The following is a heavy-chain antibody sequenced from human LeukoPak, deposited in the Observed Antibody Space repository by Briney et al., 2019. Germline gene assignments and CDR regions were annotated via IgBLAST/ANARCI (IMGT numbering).Heavy chain of an antibody. J-gene: IGHJ6*02. CDR1: GFSFSGSG. CDR3: ARDLNGGKFLWFRDPKGGMDV. Sequence: PGGSLRLSCAASGFSFSGSGMHWVRQAPGKGLEWMAVIWYDGSKKYYADSVKGRFTVSRDNSENTLYLQMNSLRAEDTAIYYCARDLNGGKFLWFRDPKGGMDVWGQGTTVTVSS. V-gene: IGHV3-33*01. D-gene: IGHD3-10*01. CDR2: IWYDGSKK.